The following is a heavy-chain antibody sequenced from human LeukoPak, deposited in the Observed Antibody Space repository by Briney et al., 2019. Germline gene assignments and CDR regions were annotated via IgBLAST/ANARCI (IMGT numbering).Heavy chain of an antibody. V-gene: IGHV3-23*01. D-gene: IGHD3-9*01. Sequence: TGGSLRLSCAASGFTFSSYGMSWVRQAPGKGLEWVSAISGSGGSTYYADSVKGRFTISRDNAKNSLFLQMNSLRAEDTAIYYCARSLRYFDYWGQGTLVTVSS. CDR2: ISGSGGST. J-gene: IGHJ4*02. CDR1: GFTFSSYG. CDR3: ARSLRYFDY.